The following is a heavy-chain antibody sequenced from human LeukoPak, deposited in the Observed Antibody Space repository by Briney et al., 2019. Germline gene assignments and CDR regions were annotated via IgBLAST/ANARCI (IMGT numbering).Heavy chain of an antibody. CDR3: ARGTYSAYDLGSYMDV. J-gene: IGHJ6*03. Sequence: SVKVSCKASGGTFSTYDISWVRQAPGQGLEWMGGIIPIFGTSNYAQKFQGRVTITADKSTRTTYMELSSLRSEDTAVYYCARGTYSAYDLGSYMDVWGKGTTVTVAS. CDR2: IIPIFGTS. V-gene: IGHV1-69*06. CDR1: GGTFSTYD. D-gene: IGHD5-12*01.